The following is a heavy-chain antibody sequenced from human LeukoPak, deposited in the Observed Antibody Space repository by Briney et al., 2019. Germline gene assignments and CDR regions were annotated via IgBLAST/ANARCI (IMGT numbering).Heavy chain of an antibody. CDR1: GFTFNNFA. V-gene: IGHV3-23*01. CDR3: VQCLASSCFQIPGPGRD. J-gene: IGHJ4*02. D-gene: IGHD3-22*01. Sequence: GGSLRLSCAASGFTFNNFAMSWVRQAPGKGLEWVSFISGGGRNAYYADSVKGHFTISRDNAKNTVYLQMNNLRVEDTALYYCVQCLASSCFQIPGPGRDWGRGTLVTVSS. CDR2: ISGGGRNA.